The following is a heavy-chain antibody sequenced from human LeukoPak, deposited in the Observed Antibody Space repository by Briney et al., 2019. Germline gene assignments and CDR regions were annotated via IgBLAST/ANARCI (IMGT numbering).Heavy chain of an antibody. CDR3: ARDRKNYGMDV. V-gene: IGHV4-39*07. CDR2: INYSGNT. CDR1: GGSISSSSYY. Sequence: SETLSLTCTVSGGSISSSSYYWSWIRQPPGKGLEWIGSINYSGNTYYNPSLKSRVTISVDKSKNQFSLKLSSVTAADTAVYYCARDRKNYGMDVWGQGTTVTVSS. J-gene: IGHJ6*02.